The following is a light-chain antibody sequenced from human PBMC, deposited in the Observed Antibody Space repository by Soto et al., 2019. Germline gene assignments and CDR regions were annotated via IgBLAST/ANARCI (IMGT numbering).Light chain of an antibody. CDR2: GAS. V-gene: IGKV3-15*01. J-gene: IGKJ3*01. Sequence: EIVMTQSPATLSVSPGERATLSCRASQTVSSNLAWYQKKPGQAPRLPIHGASTRAAGIPARFSGSGSGTEFTLTISSLQSEDFAVYYCQQYNDWPPFTVGPGTRVDIK. CDR1: QTVSSN. CDR3: QQYNDWPPFT.